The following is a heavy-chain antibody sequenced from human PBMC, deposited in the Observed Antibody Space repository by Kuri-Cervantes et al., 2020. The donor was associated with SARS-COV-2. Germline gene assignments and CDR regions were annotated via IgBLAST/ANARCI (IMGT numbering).Heavy chain of an antibody. J-gene: IGHJ4*02. V-gene: IGHV4-59*08. CDR2: IHEFARA. CDR3: ARAPRYCSSTSCPPFDY. Sequence: ESLKISCTVSGGSISSYYWSWIRQPPGKGLEWIGYIHEFARAKYNPSLKSRVTISMDTPKNEFSLKLSSVTAADTAVYYCARAPRYCSSTSCPPFDYWGQGTLVTVSS. D-gene: IGHD2-2*01. CDR1: GGSISSYY.